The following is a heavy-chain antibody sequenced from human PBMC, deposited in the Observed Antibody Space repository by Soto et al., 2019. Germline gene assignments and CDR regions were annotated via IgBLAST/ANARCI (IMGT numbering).Heavy chain of an antibody. J-gene: IGHJ4*02. D-gene: IGHD3-22*01. CDR2: IYYSGST. CDR1: GGSISSGDYY. V-gene: IGHV4-30-4*01. CDR3: ASLTYYYDSSGYHRNDY. Sequence: NPSETLSLTCTVSGGSISSGDYYWSWIRQPPGKGLEWIGYIYYSGSTYYNPSLKSRVTISVDTSKNQSSLKLSSVTAADTAVYYCASLTYYYDSSGYHRNDYWGQGTLVTSPQ.